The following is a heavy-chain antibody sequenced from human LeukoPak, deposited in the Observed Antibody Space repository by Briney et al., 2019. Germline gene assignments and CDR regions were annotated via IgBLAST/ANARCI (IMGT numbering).Heavy chain of an antibody. Sequence: GESLKISCEGSGYWFTSYWIGWVRQMPGKGLEWMGVIYPGDSDTIYSPSFQGQVTISVDKSMRTAYLQWSSLKASDTAIYYCARHLRVGRIAPFDFWGQGTLVTVS. CDR2: IYPGDSDT. J-gene: IGHJ4*02. V-gene: IGHV5-51*01. CDR1: GYWFTSYW. CDR3: ARHLRVGRIAPFDF. D-gene: IGHD1-26*01.